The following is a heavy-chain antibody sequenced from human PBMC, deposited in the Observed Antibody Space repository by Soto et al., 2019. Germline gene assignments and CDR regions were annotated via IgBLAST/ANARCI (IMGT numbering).Heavy chain of an antibody. V-gene: IGHV4-39*01. CDR2: IYYSGST. J-gene: IGHJ4*02. CDR3: ATLWFGESPY. Sequence: QLQLQESGPGLVKPSETLSLTCTVSGGSISSSSYYWGWIRQPPGKGLEWIGSIYYSGSTYYNPSLKSRLTISVDTSKNLFSLKLSSVTAADTAVYYCATLWFGESPYWGQGTLVTVSS. CDR1: GGSISSSSYY. D-gene: IGHD3-10*01.